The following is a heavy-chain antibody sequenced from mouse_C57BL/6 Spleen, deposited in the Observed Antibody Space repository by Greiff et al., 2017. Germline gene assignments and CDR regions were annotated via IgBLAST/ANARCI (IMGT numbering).Heavy chain of an antibody. CDR3: ARIPVYYGSSYLDY. J-gene: IGHJ2*01. CDR1: GYAFSSYW. CDR2: IYPGDGDT. Sequence: VKLQESGAELVKPGASVKISCKASGYAFSSYWMNWVKQRPGKGLEWIGQIYPGDGDTNYNGKFKGKATLTADKSSSTAYMQLSSLTSEDSAVYFCARIPVYYGSSYLDYWGQGTTLTVSS. V-gene: IGHV1-80*01. D-gene: IGHD1-1*01.